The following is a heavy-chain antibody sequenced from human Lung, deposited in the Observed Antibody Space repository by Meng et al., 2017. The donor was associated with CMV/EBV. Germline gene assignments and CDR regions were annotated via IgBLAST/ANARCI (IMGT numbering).Heavy chain of an antibody. J-gene: IGHJ4*02. CDR3: ARGINGGCGD. V-gene: IGHV6-1*01. CDR1: GDISSSKSAS. CDR2: TYYRSKWYH. Sequence: QPLQSGPSLVNPALTFSLILACSGDISSSKSASWHWIRQSPSRGREWLGRTYYRSKWYHEYAVSVKSRITISPDTPKNQFSLQLNSMTPEDTAVYYCARGINGGCGDWGQGTLVTVSS. D-gene: IGHD4-23*01.